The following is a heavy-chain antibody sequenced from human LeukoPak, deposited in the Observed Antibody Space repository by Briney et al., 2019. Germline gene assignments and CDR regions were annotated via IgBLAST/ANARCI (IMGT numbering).Heavy chain of an antibody. D-gene: IGHD2-2*01. J-gene: IGHJ6*02. Sequence: GGSLRPFCAASGFTFSSYAMSWVRQAPGKGLEWVSAISGSGGSTYYADSVKGRFTISRDNSKNTLYLQMNSLRAEDTAVYHCARERYCSSSSCYDRYGMDVWGQGTTVTVSS. V-gene: IGHV3-23*01. CDR2: ISGSGGST. CDR1: GFTFSSYA. CDR3: ARERYCSSSSCYDRYGMDV.